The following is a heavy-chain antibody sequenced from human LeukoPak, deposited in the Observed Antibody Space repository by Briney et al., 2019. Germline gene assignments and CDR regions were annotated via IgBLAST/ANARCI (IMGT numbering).Heavy chain of an antibody. CDR3: TSGYASGSPDY. CDR1: GFTFSTYW. D-gene: IGHD3-10*01. CDR2: ISGDGSST. Sequence: PGGSLRLSCAASGFTFSTYWMHWVRQAPGRGLVWVSRISGDGSSTSYADSVKGRFTISRDNAKNTLFLQMNSLRVDDTAVYYCTSGYASGSPDYWGQGTLATVSS. J-gene: IGHJ4*02. V-gene: IGHV3-74*01.